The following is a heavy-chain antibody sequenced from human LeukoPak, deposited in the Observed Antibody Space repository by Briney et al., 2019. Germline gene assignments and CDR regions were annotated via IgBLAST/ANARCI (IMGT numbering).Heavy chain of an antibody. CDR2: IIPILGTA. V-gene: IGHV1-69*13. CDR3: ARDRVDYFDY. CDR1: GGTFSSYA. Sequence: SVKVSCKASGGTFSSYAISWVRQAPGQGLERMGGIIPILGTANYAQKFQGRVTITADESTSTAYMELSSLRSEDTAVYYCARDRVDYFDYWGQGTLVTVSS. J-gene: IGHJ4*02.